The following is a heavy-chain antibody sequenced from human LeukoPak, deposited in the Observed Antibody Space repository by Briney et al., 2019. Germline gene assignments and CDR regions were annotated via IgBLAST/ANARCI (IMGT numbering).Heavy chain of an antibody. CDR1: GFTFSSYA. CDR3: AKDPAGPHPYNWFDP. Sequence: GGSLRLSCAASGFTFSSYAMSWVRQAPGKGLEWVSAISGSGGSTYYADSVKGRFTISRDNSKNTLYLRMNSLRAEDTAVYYCAKDPAGPHPYNWFDPWGQGTLVTVSS. CDR2: ISGSGGST. J-gene: IGHJ5*02. D-gene: IGHD6-19*01. V-gene: IGHV3-23*01.